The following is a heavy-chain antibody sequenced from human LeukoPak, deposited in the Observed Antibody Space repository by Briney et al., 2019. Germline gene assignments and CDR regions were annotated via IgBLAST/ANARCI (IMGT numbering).Heavy chain of an antibody. CDR1: GFTFSSYS. J-gene: IGHJ4*02. D-gene: IGHD3-16*01. V-gene: IGHV3-21*01. Sequence: GGSLRLSCAASGFTFSSYSMNWVRQAPGKGLEWVSSISSSSSYIYYADSVKGRFTISRDNAKNSLYLQMNSLRAEDTAVYYCARWDDYSTESPLGGFDYWGQGTLVTVSS. CDR3: ARWDDYSTESPLGGFDY. CDR2: ISSSSSYI.